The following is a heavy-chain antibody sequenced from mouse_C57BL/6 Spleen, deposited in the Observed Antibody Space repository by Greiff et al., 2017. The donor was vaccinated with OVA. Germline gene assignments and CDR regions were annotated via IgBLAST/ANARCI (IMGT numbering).Heavy chain of an antibody. CDR2: IGPGSGST. D-gene: IGHD2-3*01. CDR1: GYTFTDYY. Sequence: QVQLQQSGAELVKPGASVKISCKASGYTFTDYYINWVKQRPGQGLEWIGKIGPGSGSTYYNEKFKGKATLTADTSYSTAYMQLSSLTSEDSAVYFCARSPDGYYEVWFAYWGQGTLVTVSA. CDR3: ARSPDGYYEVWFAY. J-gene: IGHJ3*01. V-gene: IGHV1-77*01.